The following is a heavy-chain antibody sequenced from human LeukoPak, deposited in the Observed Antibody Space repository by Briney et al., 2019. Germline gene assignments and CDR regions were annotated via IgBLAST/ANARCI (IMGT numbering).Heavy chain of an antibody. CDR3: ARDPSAFAGYFDY. V-gene: IGHV4-59*01. J-gene: IGHJ4*02. CDR2: IYNSGTT. CDR1: GGSITSYY. Sequence: SETLSLTYIVSGGSITSYYWRWIRQPTGKGLEWIGYIYNSGTTNYNPSLKSRVTISADTSKNQISLNLSSVTAADTAVYYCARDPSAFAGYFDYWGQGTLVTVFS. D-gene: IGHD6-13*01.